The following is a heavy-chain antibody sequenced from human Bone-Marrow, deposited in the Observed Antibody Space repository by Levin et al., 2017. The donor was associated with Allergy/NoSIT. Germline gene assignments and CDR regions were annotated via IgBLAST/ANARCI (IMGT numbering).Heavy chain of an antibody. V-gene: IGHV3-15*07. Sequence: SGGSLRLSCAASGFTFSNAWMNWVRQAPGKGLEWVGRIKSKTDGGTTDYAAPGKGRFTISRDDSKNTLYLQMNSLKTEDTAVYYCTTDAITIFGVVEGFDYWGQGTLVTVSS. J-gene: IGHJ4*02. CDR1: GFTFSNAW. CDR3: TTDAITIFGVVEGFDY. D-gene: IGHD3-3*01. CDR2: IKSKTDGGTT.